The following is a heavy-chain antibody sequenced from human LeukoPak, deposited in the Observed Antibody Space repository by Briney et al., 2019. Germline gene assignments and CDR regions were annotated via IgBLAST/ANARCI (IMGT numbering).Heavy chain of an antibody. D-gene: IGHD6-25*01. CDR2: LYVNGSP. V-gene: IGHV4-4*07. J-gene: IGHJ6*03. Sequence: SETLSLTCTVSGDSISSAYWGWIRQSAGKGLEYIGRLYVNGSPNSNPSLKSRVTMSIDNSKHHFSLSLTSVTAADTAVYYCAREGSRRLYMDVWGRGTTVTVSS. CDR1: GDSISSAY. CDR3: AREGSRRLYMDV.